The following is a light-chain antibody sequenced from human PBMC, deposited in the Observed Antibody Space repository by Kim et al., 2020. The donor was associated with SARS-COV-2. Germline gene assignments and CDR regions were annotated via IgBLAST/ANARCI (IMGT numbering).Light chain of an antibody. Sequence: QSALTQPRSVSGSPGQSVTISCTETSSDVGTYNYVSWYQQHPGKAPKLMISDVTERPSGVPDRFSGSKSGNTASLTISGLQTEDEADYYCSSYAGTYTWVFGGGTQLTVL. CDR3: SSYAGTYTWV. CDR1: SSDVGTYNY. J-gene: IGLJ3*02. V-gene: IGLV2-11*01. CDR2: DVT.